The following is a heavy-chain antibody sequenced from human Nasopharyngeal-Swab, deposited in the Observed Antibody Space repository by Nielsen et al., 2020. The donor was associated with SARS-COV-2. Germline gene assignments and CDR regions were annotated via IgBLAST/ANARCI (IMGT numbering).Heavy chain of an antibody. CDR3: AKDLLRFLEWSPMDV. CDR1: GFTFSSYA. J-gene: IGHJ6*02. V-gene: IGHV3-23*01. CDR2: ISGSGGST. D-gene: IGHD3-3*01. Sequence: GESLKISCAASGFTFSSYAMSWVRQAPGKGLEWVSAISGSGGSTYYADSVKGRFTISRDNSKNTLYLQMNSLRVEDTAVYYCAKDLLRFLEWSPMDVWGQGTTVTVSS.